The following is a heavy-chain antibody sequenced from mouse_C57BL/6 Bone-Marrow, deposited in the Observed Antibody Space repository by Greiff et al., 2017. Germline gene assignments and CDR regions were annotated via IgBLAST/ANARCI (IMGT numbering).Heavy chain of an antibody. CDR1: GYAFSSSW. Sequence: QVQLQQSGPELVKPGASVKISCKASGYAFSSSWMNWVKQRPGKGLEWIGRIYPGDGDTNYNGKFKGKATLTADKSSSTAYMQLSSLTSEDSAVYFCARDSYDFYAMDYWGQGTSVTVSS. V-gene: IGHV1-82*01. D-gene: IGHD1-1*02. CDR3: ARDSYDFYAMDY. J-gene: IGHJ4*01. CDR2: IYPGDGDT.